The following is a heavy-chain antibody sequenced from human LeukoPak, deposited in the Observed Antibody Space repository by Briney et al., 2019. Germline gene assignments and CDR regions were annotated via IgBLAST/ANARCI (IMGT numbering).Heavy chain of an antibody. CDR2: IYYSGST. D-gene: IGHD3-3*01. J-gene: IGHJ4*02. V-gene: IGHV4-39*07. CDR1: GGSISGSSYY. Sequence: SETLSLTCTVSGGSISGSSYYWGWIRQPPGKGLEWIGSIYYSGSTYYNPSLKSRVTISVDTSKNQFSLKLSSVTAADTAVYYCARVGYDFWSGYYRYFDYWGQGTLVTVSS. CDR3: ARVGYDFWSGYYRYFDY.